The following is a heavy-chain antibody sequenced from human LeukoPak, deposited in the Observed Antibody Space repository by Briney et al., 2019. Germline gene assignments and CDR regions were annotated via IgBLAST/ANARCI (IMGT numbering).Heavy chain of an antibody. D-gene: IGHD3-22*01. V-gene: IGHV3-23*01. Sequence: WGSLRLSCAASGLTFSSYAMSWVRQAPGKGLEWVSAISGSGGSTYYADSVKGRFTISRDNSKNTLYLQMNSLRAEDTAVYYCARDYYDNSGYMEYWGQGTLVTVSS. CDR2: ISGSGGST. CDR1: GLTFSSYA. J-gene: IGHJ4*02. CDR3: ARDYYDNSGYMEY.